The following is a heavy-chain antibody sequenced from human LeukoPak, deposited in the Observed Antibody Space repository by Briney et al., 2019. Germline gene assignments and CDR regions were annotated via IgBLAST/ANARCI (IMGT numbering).Heavy chain of an antibody. V-gene: IGHV4-39*01. CDR1: GGSISPYY. CDR3: ARHVDSSGWYRSYFDY. Sequence: SETLPLTCTVSGGSISPYYWGWIRQPPGKGLEWIGSIYYSGSTYYNPSLKSRVTISVDTSKNQFSLKLSSVSAADTAVYYCARHVDSSGWYRSYFDYWGQGTLVTVSS. D-gene: IGHD6-19*01. CDR2: IYYSGST. J-gene: IGHJ4*02.